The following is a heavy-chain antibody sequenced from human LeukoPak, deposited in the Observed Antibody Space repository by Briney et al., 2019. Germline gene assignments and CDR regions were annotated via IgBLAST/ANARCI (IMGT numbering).Heavy chain of an antibody. CDR1: GFTFDDYA. D-gene: IGHD2-21*01. CDR3: ARGRDFDPYMDV. CDR2: ISWNSGSI. Sequence: PGGSLRLSCAASGFTFDDYAMHWVRQAPGKGLEWVSGISWNSGSIGYADSVKGRFTISRDNAKNSLYLQMNSLRAEDTALYYCARGRDFDPYMDVWGKGTTVTVSS. V-gene: IGHV3-9*01. J-gene: IGHJ6*03.